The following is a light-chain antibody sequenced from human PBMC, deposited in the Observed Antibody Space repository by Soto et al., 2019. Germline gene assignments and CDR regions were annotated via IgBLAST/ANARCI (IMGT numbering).Light chain of an antibody. V-gene: IGKV3-15*01. CDR2: GAS. CDR3: QQYFEWPPMT. Sequence: VMTQSPATLSVSPGERATLSCWASETVATNLAWYQQKPGQAPRLLSSGASTRAAGISDRFRGSGSGTEFTLTISSLRSEDSAIYYCQQYFEWPPMTFGQGTQVEI. CDR1: ETVATN. J-gene: IGKJ1*01.